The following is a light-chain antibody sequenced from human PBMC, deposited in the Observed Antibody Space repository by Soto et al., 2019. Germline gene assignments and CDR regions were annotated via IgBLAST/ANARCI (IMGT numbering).Light chain of an antibody. CDR2: KVS. CDR3: MQGTHGSPIT. CDR1: QSLVYSDGNIY. V-gene: IGKV2-30*01. J-gene: IGKJ5*01. Sequence: DVVLTPSPLSLPVTLGQPASISCRSTQSLVYSDGNIYLNWFQQRPGQSPRRLIYKVSNRDSGVPDRFSGSGSGTDFTLKISRVEAEDVWVYYCMQGTHGSPITFGQGTRLEIK.